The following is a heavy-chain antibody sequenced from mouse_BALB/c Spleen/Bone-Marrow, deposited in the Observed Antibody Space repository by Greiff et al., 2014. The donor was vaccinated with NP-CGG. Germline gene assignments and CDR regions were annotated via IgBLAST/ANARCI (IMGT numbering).Heavy chain of an antibody. D-gene: IGHD2-3*01. J-gene: IGHJ3*01. Sequence: EVQLQQSGGGLVQPGGSLKLSCAASGFAFSRYWMSWVRQAPGKGLEWIGEINPDSSTINYTPSLKDKFIISIYNAKNTLYLQMSKVRSEATALYYCARCGYCSWVAYWGQGTLVTVSA. CDR2: INPDSSTI. CDR1: GFAFSRYW. V-gene: IGHV4-1*02. CDR3: ARCGYCSWVAY.